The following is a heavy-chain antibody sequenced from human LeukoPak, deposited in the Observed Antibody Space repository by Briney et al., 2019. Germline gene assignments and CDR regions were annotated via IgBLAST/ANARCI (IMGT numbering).Heavy chain of an antibody. CDR1: GGSISSSNW. D-gene: IGHD1-26*01. CDR2: IYHSGST. J-gene: IGHJ5*02. V-gene: IGHV4-4*02. CDR3: ARDYRSYNWFDP. Sequence: SGTLSLTCAVSGGSISSSNWWSWVRQPPGKGLEWIGEIYHSGSTNYNPSLKSRATISVDTSKNQFSLKLSSVTAADTAVYYCARDYRSYNWFDPWGQGTLVTVSS.